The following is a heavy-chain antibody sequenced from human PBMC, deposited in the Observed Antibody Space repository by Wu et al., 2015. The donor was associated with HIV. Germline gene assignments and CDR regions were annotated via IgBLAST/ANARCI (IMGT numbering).Heavy chain of an antibody. D-gene: IGHD3-9*01. CDR3: AREKRDFLTTHYPREGYYGMDV. Sequence: QVQLVQSGAEVKKPGSSVKVSRKASGDRFSSYAINWVRQAPGQGLEWMGRIIPIFGTTNYLQKFQGRVTITADESRATVYMELSSLRSEDTAVYYCAREKRDFLTTHYPREGYYGMDVWDQGP. CDR1: GDRFSSYA. CDR2: IIPIFGTT. V-gene: IGHV1-69*13. J-gene: IGHJ6*02.